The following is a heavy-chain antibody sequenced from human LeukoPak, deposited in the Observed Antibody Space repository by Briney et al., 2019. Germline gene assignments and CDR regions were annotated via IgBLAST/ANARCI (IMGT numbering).Heavy chain of an antibody. CDR1: GGTFSSYA. Sequence: ASVKVSCKASGGTFSSYAISWVRQAPGQGLEWMGGIIPIFGTANYAQKFQGRVTITADESTSTAYMELSSLRSEDTAVYYCASYSSGWYRRSFDYWGQGTLVTVSS. CDR2: IIPIFGTA. J-gene: IGHJ4*02. V-gene: IGHV1-69*13. CDR3: ASYSSGWYRRSFDY. D-gene: IGHD6-19*01.